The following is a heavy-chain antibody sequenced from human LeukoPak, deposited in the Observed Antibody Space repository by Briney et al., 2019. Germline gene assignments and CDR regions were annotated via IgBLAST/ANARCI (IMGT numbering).Heavy chain of an antibody. J-gene: IGHJ4*02. D-gene: IGHD5-12*01. Sequence: GSLRLSCAASGFTFSNYAINWVRQAPGKGLEWVSLIIGSSGATFYADSVKGRFTISRDHSKNTLYLQMNSLIAEDTAVYYCAKGGYDYVEIGYFDYWGQGTLVTVSS. CDR1: GFTFSNYA. V-gene: IGHV3-23*01. CDR3: AKGGYDYVEIGYFDY. CDR2: IIGSSGAT.